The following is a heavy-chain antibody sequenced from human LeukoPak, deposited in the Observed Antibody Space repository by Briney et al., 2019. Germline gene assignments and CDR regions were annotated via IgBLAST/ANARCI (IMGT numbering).Heavy chain of an antibody. V-gene: IGHV5-51*01. CDR2: IYTGDSDT. CDR1: GCSFTSYW. CDR3: ARQFVVVPAAIFWFDP. Sequence: GESLKISFKGSGCSFTSYWIGWVRRMPGKGGEWMGIIYTGDSDTRYSPSFKGQVTISGDKSMSTAYLQWSSLKASDTAMYYCARQFVVVPAAIFWFDPWGQGTLVTVSS. J-gene: IGHJ5*02. D-gene: IGHD2-2*01.